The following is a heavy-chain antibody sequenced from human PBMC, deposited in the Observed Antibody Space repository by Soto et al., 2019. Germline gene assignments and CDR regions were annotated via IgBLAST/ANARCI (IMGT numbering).Heavy chain of an antibody. D-gene: IGHD6-19*01. CDR3: ATDSPGIAVAGTHYWFEY. CDR1: GCTLSNYA. V-gene: IGHV1-69*13. Sequence: ASVKVSCKASGCTLSNYAISWVRQAPGQGLEWMGGIIPISGTANYAQKFQGRVTITADESTSTAYMELSGLRSEDTAVYYCATDSPGIAVAGTHYWFEYWGQGTLVIVSS. J-gene: IGHJ4*02. CDR2: IIPISGTA.